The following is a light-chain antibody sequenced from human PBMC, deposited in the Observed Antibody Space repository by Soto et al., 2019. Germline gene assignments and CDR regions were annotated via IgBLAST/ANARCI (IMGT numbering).Light chain of an antibody. CDR1: ESISRH. CDR3: QQDYSTLAT. J-gene: IGKJ5*01. Sequence: DIQMAQSPSSLSASVGGRFTITCRAAESISRHLNWYQQKPGRAPDXXIYAASTLQNGVPSRFTGSGSGTEFTLTITGLQIEDFATYYCQQDYSTLATFGQGTRLEIK. CDR2: AAS. V-gene: IGKV1-39*01.